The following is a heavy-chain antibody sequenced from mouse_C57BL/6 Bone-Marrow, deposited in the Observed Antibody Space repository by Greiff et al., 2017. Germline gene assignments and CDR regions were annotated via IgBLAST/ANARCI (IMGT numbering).Heavy chain of an antibody. Sequence: VQLQQSGAELVRPGASVKLSCTASGFNIKDDYMHWVKQRPEQGLEWIGWIDPENGDTEYASKFQGKATITADTSSNTAYLQLSSLTSEDTAVYCCTTYYSNSYYFDYWGQGTTLTVSS. D-gene: IGHD2-5*01. CDR2: IDPENGDT. CDR3: TTYYSNSYYFDY. J-gene: IGHJ2*01. V-gene: IGHV14-4*01. CDR1: GFNIKDDY.